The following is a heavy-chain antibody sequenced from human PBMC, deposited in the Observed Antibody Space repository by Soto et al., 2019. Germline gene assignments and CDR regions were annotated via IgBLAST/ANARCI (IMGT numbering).Heavy chain of an antibody. CDR3: ARDYSRYYGMDV. CDR1: GFTFSNYG. Sequence: QVQLVESGGGVVQPGGSLRLSCAASGFTFSNYGMHWVRQAPGKGLESVAVIWYDGSNKYYADSVKGRFTTSRDNSKNTMYLQVNSLRAEDTAVYYCARDYSRYYGMDVWGQGTTVTVSS. V-gene: IGHV3-33*01. J-gene: IGHJ6*02. CDR2: IWYDGSNK. D-gene: IGHD2-15*01.